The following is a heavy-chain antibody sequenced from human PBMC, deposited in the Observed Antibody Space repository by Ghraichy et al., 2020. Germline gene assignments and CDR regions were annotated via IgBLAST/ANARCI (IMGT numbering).Heavy chain of an antibody. CDR1: GFTVSSNY. CDR2: IYSGGST. D-gene: IGHD3-3*01. Sequence: LSLTCAAYGFTVSSNYMSWVRQAPGKGLEWVSVIYSGGSTYYADSVKGRFTISRDNSKNTLYLQMNSLRAEDTAVYYCARGKSGKLRLYGMDVWGQGTTVTVSS. V-gene: IGHV3-53*01. J-gene: IGHJ6*02. CDR3: ARGKSGKLRLYGMDV.